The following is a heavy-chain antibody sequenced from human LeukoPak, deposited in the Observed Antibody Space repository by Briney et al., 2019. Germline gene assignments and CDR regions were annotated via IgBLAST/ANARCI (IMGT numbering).Heavy chain of an antibody. V-gene: IGHV4-59*01. D-gene: IGHD2-15*01. CDR3: ARAGHCSGGSCYYFDY. CDR1: GGSISSYY. CDR2: ISYSGST. J-gene: IGHJ4*02. Sequence: SETLSLTCTVSGGSISSYYWSWIRQPPGKGLEWIGYISYSGSTNYNPSLKSRVTISIDTSKNQFSLKLSSVTAADTAVYYCARAGHCSGGSCYYFDYWGQGTLVTVSS.